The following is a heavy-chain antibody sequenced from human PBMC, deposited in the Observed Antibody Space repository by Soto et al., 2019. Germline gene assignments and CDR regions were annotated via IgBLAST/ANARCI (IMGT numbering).Heavy chain of an antibody. D-gene: IGHD6-13*01. V-gene: IGHV4-59*01. J-gene: IGHJ6*02. CDR3: ARGVGGSSWYKTNGDYYYGMDV. CDR1: GGSISSYY. Sequence: SETLSLTCTVSGGSISSYYWSWIRQPPGKGLEWIGYIYYSGSTNYNPSLKSRVTISVDTSKNQFSLKLSSVTAADTAVYYCARGVGGSSWYKTNGDYYYGMDVWGQGTTVTVSS. CDR2: IYYSGST.